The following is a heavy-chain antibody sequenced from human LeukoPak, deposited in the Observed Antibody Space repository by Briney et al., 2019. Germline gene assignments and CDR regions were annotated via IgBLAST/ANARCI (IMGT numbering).Heavy chain of an antibody. Sequence: ASVKVSCKASGYTFTGYYMHWVRQAPGQGLEWMGWINPNSGGTNYAQKFQGRVTMTRDTSISTAYVELSRLRSDDTAVYYCARQPYYDFWSGHKYFDYWGQGTLVTVSS. CDR3: ARQPYYDFWSGHKYFDY. V-gene: IGHV1-2*02. D-gene: IGHD3-3*01. CDR1: GYTFTGYY. CDR2: INPNSGGT. J-gene: IGHJ4*02.